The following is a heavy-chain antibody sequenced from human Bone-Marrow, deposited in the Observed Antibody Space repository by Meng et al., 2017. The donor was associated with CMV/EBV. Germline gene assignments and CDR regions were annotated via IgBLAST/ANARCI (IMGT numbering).Heavy chain of an antibody. D-gene: IGHD5-12*01. Sequence: ASVKVSCKASGYTFTGYYMHWVRQAPGQGLEWMGWINPNSGGTNYAQKFQGRVTMTRDTSISTAYMEMSRLRSDDTAVYYCARLDGLATTPLLWGQGTLVTVSS. J-gene: IGHJ4*02. CDR3: ARLDGLATTPLL. CDR1: GYTFTGYY. V-gene: IGHV1-2*02. CDR2: INPNSGGT.